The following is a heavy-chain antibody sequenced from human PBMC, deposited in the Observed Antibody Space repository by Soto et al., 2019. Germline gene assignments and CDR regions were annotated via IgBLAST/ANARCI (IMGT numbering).Heavy chain of an antibody. Sequence: PSETLSLTCTVSGFSTSSNRYCWGWLSPPPGKGLEWIVSIYYSGYTYYNPSLKGRLSMSVDTSKNQFSLKLRSVTAADTAVYYCARQVTDCSGGSCHAYFDYWGQGSLVTVSA. V-gene: IGHV4-39*01. J-gene: IGHJ4*02. CDR2: IYYSGYT. CDR1: GFSTSSNRYC. D-gene: IGHD2-15*01. CDR3: ARQVTDCSGGSCHAYFDY.